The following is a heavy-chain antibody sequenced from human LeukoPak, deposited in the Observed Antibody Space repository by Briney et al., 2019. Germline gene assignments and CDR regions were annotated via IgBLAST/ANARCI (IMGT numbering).Heavy chain of an antibody. J-gene: IGHJ4*02. Sequence: SETLSLTCTVSGGSISSSSYYWGWIRQPPGKGLEWIGSIYYSGSTYYNPSLKSRVTISVDTSKNQFSLKLSSVTAADTAVYYCAKPKQGYCTNGVCSYYFDYWGQGTLVTVSS. CDR2: IYYSGST. V-gene: IGHV4-39*01. D-gene: IGHD2-8*01. CDR3: AKPKQGYCTNGVCSYYFDY. CDR1: GGSISSSSYY.